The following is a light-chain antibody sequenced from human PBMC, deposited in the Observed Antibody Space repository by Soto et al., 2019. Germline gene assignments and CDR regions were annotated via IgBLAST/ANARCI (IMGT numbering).Light chain of an antibody. V-gene: IGKV3-20*01. CDR2: GVS. CDR1: QSVSNNY. Sequence: EIVLTQSAGTLSLSPGDRATLSWRASQSVSNNYLAWYQQKPGQAPRLVISGVSNRATGTPDRFSGSGYGTDFNLTISSLEPEDFAVFYCHQYGISPPTFGPGTKVDIK. CDR3: HQYGISPPT. J-gene: IGKJ1*01.